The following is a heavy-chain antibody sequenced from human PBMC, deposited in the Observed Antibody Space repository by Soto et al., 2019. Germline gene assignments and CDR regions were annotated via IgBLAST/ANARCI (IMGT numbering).Heavy chain of an antibody. V-gene: IGHV4-59*01. CDR1: GGSISSYY. Sequence: QVQLQESGPGLVKPSETLSLTCTVSGGSISSYYWSWIRQPPGKGLEWIGYIYYSGSTNYHPSLKSRITISVDTSKNQFSLKLSSVTAADTAVYYCARLYCTNGVCYTNWFDPWGQGTLVTVSS. CDR3: ARLYCTNGVCYTNWFDP. CDR2: IYYSGST. J-gene: IGHJ5*02. D-gene: IGHD2-8*01.